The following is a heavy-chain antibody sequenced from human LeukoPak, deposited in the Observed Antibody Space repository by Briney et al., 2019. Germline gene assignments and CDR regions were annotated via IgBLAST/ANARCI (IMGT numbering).Heavy chain of an antibody. Sequence: PSETLSLTCIVSGGSISGYHWSLVRQPPGKGLEWIGYIYYSGSTYYNPSLKSRVTISVDTSKNQFSLKLSSVTAADTAVYYCARGLVYYDSSGYSSDAFDIWGQGTMVTVSS. CDR3: ARGLVYYDSSGYSSDAFDI. CDR2: IYYSGST. D-gene: IGHD3-22*01. V-gene: IGHV4-59*06. J-gene: IGHJ3*02. CDR1: GGSISGYH.